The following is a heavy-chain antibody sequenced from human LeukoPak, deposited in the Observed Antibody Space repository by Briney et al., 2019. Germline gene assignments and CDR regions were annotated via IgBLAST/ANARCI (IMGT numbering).Heavy chain of an antibody. V-gene: IGHV3-15*01. CDR1: GFTFSSYA. J-gene: IGHJ4*02. Sequence: PGGSLRLSCAASGFTFSSYAMSWVRQAPGKGLEWVGRIKLTSDGGPSDCAAPVKGRFIVLRDDSQNTLYLQMNSLKTEDTGFYYCTTDPPGPYWGQGTLVTVSS. CDR3: TTDPPGPY. CDR2: IKLTSDGGPS.